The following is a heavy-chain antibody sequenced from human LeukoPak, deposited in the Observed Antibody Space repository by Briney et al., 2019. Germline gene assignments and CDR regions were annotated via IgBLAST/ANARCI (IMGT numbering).Heavy chain of an antibody. CDR1: GFTFRSSA. CDR3: ARDVTYYGGDWFDP. Sequence: GGSLRLSCAASGFTFRSSAMNWVRQAPGKGLEWVSYISSGTSTIYYADSVKGRFTISRDNAKNSLYLQMNSLRAEDTAVYYCARDVTYYGGDWFDPWGQGTLVTVSS. CDR2: ISSGTSTI. J-gene: IGHJ5*02. D-gene: IGHD4-23*01. V-gene: IGHV3-48*04.